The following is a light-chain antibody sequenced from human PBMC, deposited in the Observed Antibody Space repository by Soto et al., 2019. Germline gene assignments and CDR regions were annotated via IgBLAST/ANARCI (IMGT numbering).Light chain of an antibody. V-gene: IGKV3-11*01. Sequence: EIVLTQSPATLSLSPGERATLSCRASQSVRTSLAWYQQKPDQAPRLLIYDASNRATGIPARFSGSGSGTDFPLTISRPEPEDFAVYYCQQRSDWPVTFGPGTKVD. CDR1: QSVRTS. J-gene: IGKJ3*01. CDR3: QQRSDWPVT. CDR2: DAS.